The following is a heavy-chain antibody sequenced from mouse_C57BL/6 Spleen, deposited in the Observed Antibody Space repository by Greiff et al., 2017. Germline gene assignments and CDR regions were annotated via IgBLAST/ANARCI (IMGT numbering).Heavy chain of an antibody. D-gene: IGHD1-1*01. CDR3: ARAPSYYGSSYDYFDY. CDR2: INPNYGTT. CDR1: GYSFTDYN. V-gene: IGHV1-39*01. Sequence: EVHLVESGPELVKPGASVKISCKASGYSFTDYNMNWVKQSNGKSLEWIGVINPNYGTTSYNQKFKGKATLTVDQSSSTAYMQLTSLTSEDSAVYYCARAPSYYGSSYDYFDYWGQGTTLTVSS. J-gene: IGHJ2*01.